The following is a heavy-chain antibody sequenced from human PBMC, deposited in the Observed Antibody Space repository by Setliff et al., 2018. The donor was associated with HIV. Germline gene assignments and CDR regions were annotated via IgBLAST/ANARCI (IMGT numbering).Heavy chain of an antibody. CDR3: ARDVGVPGRGNALDY. Sequence: ASVKVSCRASGYTFTDFHMHWVRQAPGQGLEWMGAIDPRRGSTEYAQKFQGTVTMTRDTSISTAYMELSGLKSDDTALYYCARDVGVPGRGNALDYWGQGALVTVSS. CDR1: GYTFTDFH. J-gene: IGHJ4*02. CDR2: IDPRRGST. D-gene: IGHD3-3*01. V-gene: IGHV1-2*02.